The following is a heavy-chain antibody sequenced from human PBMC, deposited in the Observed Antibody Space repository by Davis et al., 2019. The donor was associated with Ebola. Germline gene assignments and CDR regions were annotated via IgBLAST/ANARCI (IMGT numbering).Heavy chain of an antibody. J-gene: IGHJ4*02. V-gene: IGHV3-21*04. Sequence: GGSLRLSCAASGFTFSSYSMNWVRQAPGKGLEWVSSISSSSSYIYYADSVKGRFTISRDNAKNSLSLQMNSLRAEDTAVYYCATLFGVPVDYWGQGTLVTVSS. CDR3: ATLFGVPVDY. CDR1: GFTFSSYS. CDR2: ISSSSSYI. D-gene: IGHD3-3*01.